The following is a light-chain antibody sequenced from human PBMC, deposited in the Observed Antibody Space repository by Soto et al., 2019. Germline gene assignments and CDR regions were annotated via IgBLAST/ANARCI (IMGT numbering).Light chain of an antibody. Sequence: IVVTQSPSTLSVSPGERATLSCRASQTIGSDLAWYQQKPGQAPRLLIYGASTRATGIPARFSGSGSGTEFTLTVSSLQSEDFATYYCQHLNSYPITFGQGTRLEIK. J-gene: IGKJ5*01. V-gene: IGKV3-15*01. CDR3: QHLNSYPIT. CDR2: GAS. CDR1: QTIGSD.